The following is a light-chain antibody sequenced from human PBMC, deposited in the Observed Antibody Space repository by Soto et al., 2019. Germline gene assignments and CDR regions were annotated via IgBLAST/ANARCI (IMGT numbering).Light chain of an antibody. CDR1: QSVSNRR. V-gene: IGKV3-20*01. CDR2: GAS. CDR3: QQYGSSRI. Sequence: EIVLTQSPGTLSLSPGERATLSCRASQSVSNRRLAWYQQEPGQAPRFLIFGASTRPIGIPDRFSGSGSGTEFTLTITRLEPEDFAMYYCQQYGSSRIFGQGTRLEIK. J-gene: IGKJ5*01.